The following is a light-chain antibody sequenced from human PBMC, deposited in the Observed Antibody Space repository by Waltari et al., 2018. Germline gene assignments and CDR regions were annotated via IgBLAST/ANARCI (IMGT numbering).Light chain of an antibody. V-gene: IGLV2-14*04. CDR1: SSDVGGSNY. J-gene: IGLJ1*01. Sequence: VSGAPGQSITISCTGASSDVGGSNYVSWYQQHPGKAPKLMIYDVSNRPSGVSNRFSGSKSGNTASLTISGLQAEDEADYYCSSYTSSSTLYVFGTGTKVTVL. CDR3: SSYTSSSTLYV. CDR2: DVS.